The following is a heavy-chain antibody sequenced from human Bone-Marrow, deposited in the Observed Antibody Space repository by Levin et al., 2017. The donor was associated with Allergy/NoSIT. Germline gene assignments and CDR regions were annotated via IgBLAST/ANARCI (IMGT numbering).Heavy chain of an antibody. CDR2: IYHSGST. CDR3: AREGVDTAMVNDYDYGMDV. J-gene: IGHJ6*02. Sequence: SETLSLTCTVSGSSISSGYYWGWIRQPPGKGLEWIGSIYHSGSTYYNPSLKSRVTISVDTSKNQFSLKLSSVTAADTAVYYCAREGVDTAMVNDYDYGMDVWGQGTTVTVSS. CDR1: GSSISSGYY. D-gene: IGHD5-18*01. V-gene: IGHV4-38-2*02.